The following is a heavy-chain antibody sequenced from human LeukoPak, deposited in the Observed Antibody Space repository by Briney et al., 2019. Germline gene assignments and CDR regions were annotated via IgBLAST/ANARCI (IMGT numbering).Heavy chain of an antibody. J-gene: IGHJ6*04. CDR3: ARVLVPAAYYGMDV. D-gene: IGHD2-2*01. V-gene: IGHV3-21*01. CDR1: GFTFSSYS. CDR2: ISSSSSYI. Sequence: PGGSLRLSCAASGFTFSSYSMNWVRQAPGKGLEWVSSISSSSSYIYYADSVKGRFTISRDNAKNSLYLQMNSLRAEDTAVYHCARVLVPAAYYGMDVWGKGTTVTVSS.